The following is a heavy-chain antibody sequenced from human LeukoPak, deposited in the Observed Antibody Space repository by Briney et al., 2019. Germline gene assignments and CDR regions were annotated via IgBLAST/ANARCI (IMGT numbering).Heavy chain of an antibody. V-gene: IGHV3-23*01. CDR2: ISGSGGST. J-gene: IGHJ4*02. Sequence: GGSLRLSCAASGFTFSSYAMSWVRQAPGKGLEWVSAISGSGGSTYYADSVKGRFTISRDNSKNTLYLQMNSLRAEDTAVYYCARYYHYDFWSGYYGYFDYWGQGTLVTVSS. D-gene: IGHD3-3*01. CDR3: ARYYHYDFWSGYYGYFDY. CDR1: GFTFSSYA.